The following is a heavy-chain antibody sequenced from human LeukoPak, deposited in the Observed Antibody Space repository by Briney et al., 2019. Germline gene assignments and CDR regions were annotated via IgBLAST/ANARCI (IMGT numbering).Heavy chain of an antibody. CDR1: GGSISSYY. V-gene: IGHV4-4*07. CDR2: IYTSGST. Sequence: SETLSLTCTVSGGSISSYYWSWIRQPAGKGLEWIGRIYTSGSTNYNPSLKSRVTMSVDTSKTQFSLKLTSVTAADTAVYYCARDYYYDSSGYRGPDAFDIWGQGTMVTVSS. J-gene: IGHJ3*02. D-gene: IGHD3-22*01. CDR3: ARDYYYDSSGYRGPDAFDI.